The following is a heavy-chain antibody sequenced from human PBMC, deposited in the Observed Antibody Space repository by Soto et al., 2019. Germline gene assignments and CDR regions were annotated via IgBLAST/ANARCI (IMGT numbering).Heavy chain of an antibody. J-gene: IGHJ6*02. Sequence: SVKVSCKASGGTFSSYAISWVRQAPGQGLEWMGGIIPIFGTANYAQKFQGRVTITADKSTSTAYMELSSPRSEDTAVYYCARVNDYYYGMDVWGQGTTVTVSS. CDR3: ARVNDYYYGMDV. V-gene: IGHV1-69*06. CDR1: GGTFSSYA. CDR2: IIPIFGTA.